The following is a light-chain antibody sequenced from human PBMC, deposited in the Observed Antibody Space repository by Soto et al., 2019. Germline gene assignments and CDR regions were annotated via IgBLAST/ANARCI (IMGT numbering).Light chain of an antibody. V-gene: IGLV2-8*01. CDR2: EVS. CDR3: SSYAGSNNLV. Sequence: QSVLTQPPSPSGSPGQSITISCTGTNSEVGGYNYVSWYQRHPGKAPKLMIYEVSKRPSGVPDRFSGSKSGNTASLTVSGLQAEDEADYYCSSYAGSNNLVFGTGTKVTVL. CDR1: NSEVGGYNY. J-gene: IGLJ1*01.